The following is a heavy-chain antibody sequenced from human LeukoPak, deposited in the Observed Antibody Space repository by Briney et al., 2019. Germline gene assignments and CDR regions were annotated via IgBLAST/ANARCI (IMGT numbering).Heavy chain of an antibody. V-gene: IGHV3-23*01. J-gene: IGHJ4*02. D-gene: IGHD3-22*01. CDR3: AKGRWYYYDSMGVDY. CDR1: GFTFSSYA. Sequence: GGSLRLSCAASGFTFSSYAMSWVRQAPGKGLEWVSAISGSGGSTYYADSVKGRFTISRDNSKNTLYLQMNSLRAEDTAVYYCAKGRWYYYDSMGVDYWGQGTLVTVSS. CDR2: ISGSGGST.